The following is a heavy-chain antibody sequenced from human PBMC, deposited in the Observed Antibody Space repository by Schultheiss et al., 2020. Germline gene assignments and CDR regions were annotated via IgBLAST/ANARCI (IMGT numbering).Heavy chain of an antibody. Sequence: SETLSLTCTVSGGSISSYYWSWIRQPPGKGLEWIGYIYYSGSTNYNPSLKSRVTISVDTSKNQFSLKLSSVTAADTAVYYCARDSPWLFGYWGQGTLVTVSS. CDR1: GGSISSYY. D-gene: IGHD6-19*01. V-gene: IGHV4-59*12. CDR3: ARDSPWLFGY. J-gene: IGHJ4*02. CDR2: IYYSGST.